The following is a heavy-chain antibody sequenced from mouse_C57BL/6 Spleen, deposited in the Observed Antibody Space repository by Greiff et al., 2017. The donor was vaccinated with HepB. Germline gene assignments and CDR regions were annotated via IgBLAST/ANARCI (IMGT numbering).Heavy chain of an antibody. J-gene: IGHJ3*01. V-gene: IGHV1-61*01. Sequence: QVQLKQPGAELVRPGSSVKLSCKASGYTFTSYWMDWVKQRPGQGLEWIGNIYPSDSETHYNQKFKDKATLTVDKSSSTAYMQLSSLTSEDSAVYYCARGYYGNYRGFAYWGQGTLVTVSA. D-gene: IGHD2-1*01. CDR1: GYTFTSYW. CDR2: IYPSDSET. CDR3: ARGYYGNYRGFAY.